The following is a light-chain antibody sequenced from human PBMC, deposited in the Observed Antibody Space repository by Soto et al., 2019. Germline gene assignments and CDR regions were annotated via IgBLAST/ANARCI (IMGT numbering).Light chain of an antibody. Sequence: EVVLTQSPGTLSLSPGGRATLSCRASQSVSSNYLAWYQQKLGQAPRLLIFAASSRATDIPDRFSGSGSGTDFTLTISRLEPEDFAVYYCQQYGGLPRTFGQGTKVEI. CDR1: QSVSSNY. V-gene: IGKV3-20*01. CDR2: AAS. CDR3: QQYGGLPRT. J-gene: IGKJ1*01.